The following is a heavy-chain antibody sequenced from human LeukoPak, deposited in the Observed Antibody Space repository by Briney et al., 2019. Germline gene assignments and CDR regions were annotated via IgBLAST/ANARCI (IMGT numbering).Heavy chain of an antibody. CDR3: ARRGVRDWFDL. CDR1: GYSFINYW. Sequence: PGESLKISCKGSGYSFINYWIAWARQMPGKGLEWMGIIYPGDSDTRYSPSFQGHVTISADKSINTAYLQWSSLKASDNAMYYCARRGVRDWFDLWGQGTLVTVSS. J-gene: IGHJ5*02. CDR2: IYPGDSDT. D-gene: IGHD3-10*01. V-gene: IGHV5-51*01.